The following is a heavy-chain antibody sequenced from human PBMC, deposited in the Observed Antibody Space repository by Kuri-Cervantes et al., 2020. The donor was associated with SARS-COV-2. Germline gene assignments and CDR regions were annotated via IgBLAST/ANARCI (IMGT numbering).Heavy chain of an antibody. CDR2: ISSDGTGT. D-gene: IGHD3-10*01. CDR1: GFAFRSYW. Sequence: GESLKISCVVSGFAFRSYWMHWVRQAPGKGLVWVARISSDGTGTNYADSVKGRFTISRDNAKDTVYVQMNSLRVEDTAVYYCARDLRDEQWGQGTLVTVSS. CDR3: ARDLRDEQ. V-gene: IGHV3-74*01. J-gene: IGHJ4*02.